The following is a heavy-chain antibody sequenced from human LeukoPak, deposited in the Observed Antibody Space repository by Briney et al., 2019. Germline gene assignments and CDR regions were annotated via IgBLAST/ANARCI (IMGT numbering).Heavy chain of an antibody. CDR1: GFTFSDYY. J-gene: IGHJ6*03. D-gene: IGHD2-2*02. CDR2: ISSSGSTI. Sequence: GGSLRLSCAASGFTFSDYYMSWIRQAPGKGLEWVSYISSSGSTIYYADSVKGRFTISRDNAKNSLYLQMNSLRAEDTAVYYCASGYCSSTSCYISVYYMDVWGKGTTVTVSS. V-gene: IGHV3-11*04. CDR3: ASGYCSSTSCYISVYYMDV.